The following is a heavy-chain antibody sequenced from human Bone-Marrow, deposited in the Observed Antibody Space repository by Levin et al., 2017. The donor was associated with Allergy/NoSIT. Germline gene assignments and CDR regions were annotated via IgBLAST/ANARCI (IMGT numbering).Heavy chain of an antibody. Sequence: QAGGSLRLSCAASGFTFSSYVMHWVRQAPGKGLEWIAVISQDGSQKFYADSVKGRFTISRDNSKNTLYLQMTSLRPEDTAVLYCARDPLYDFYNAYYYYFDFWGQGSLVTVSS. CDR3: ARDPLYDFYNAYYYYFDF. V-gene: IGHV3-30*04. D-gene: IGHD3-3*01. CDR1: GFTFSSYV. J-gene: IGHJ4*02. CDR2: ISQDGSQK.